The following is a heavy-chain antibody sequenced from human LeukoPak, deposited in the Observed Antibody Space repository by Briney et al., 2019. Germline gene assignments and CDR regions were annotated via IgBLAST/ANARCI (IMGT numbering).Heavy chain of an antibody. CDR2: IYPGDSDT. V-gene: IGHV5-51*01. CDR1: GNSFTSYW. J-gene: IGHJ4*02. Sequence: GESPKISCKGSGNSFTSYWIGWRRQMPGKGLEWMGIIYPGDSDTRYSPSFQGQVTISDDKSISTSYLQWSSLKAADTAMYYFVRYHYYDSSGYPDYWGEGTLVTVSS. D-gene: IGHD3-22*01. CDR3: VRYHYYDSSGYPDY.